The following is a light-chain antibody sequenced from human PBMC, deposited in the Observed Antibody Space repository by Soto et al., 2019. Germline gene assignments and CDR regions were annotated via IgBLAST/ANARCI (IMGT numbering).Light chain of an antibody. CDR3: QQRSDWLT. V-gene: IGKV3-11*01. CDR1: QSVSSY. Sequence: IILTQSPGTLSLSPGERATLSCRASQSVSSYLAWYQQKPGQAPRLLIYDASNSATGIPARFSGSGSGTDFTLTISCLEPEDFAVYYCQQRSDWLTFGGGTKVEIK. CDR2: DAS. J-gene: IGKJ4*01.